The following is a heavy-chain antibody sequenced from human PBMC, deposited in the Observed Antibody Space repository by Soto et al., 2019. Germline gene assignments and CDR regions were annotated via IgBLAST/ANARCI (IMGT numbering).Heavy chain of an antibody. D-gene: IGHD6-13*01. J-gene: IGHJ5*02. CDR2: ISSSSSII. CDR3: ARHPERIAQIGWFDP. V-gene: IGHV3-48*01. CDR1: GFTFSSYS. Sequence: EVQLVESGGGLVQPGGSLRLSCAASGFTFSSYSMNWVRQAPGKGLEWVSYISSSSSIIYYADSVKGRFTISRDNAKHSLYLQMNSLRAADTAVYYCARHPERIAQIGWFDPWGQGTLVTVSS.